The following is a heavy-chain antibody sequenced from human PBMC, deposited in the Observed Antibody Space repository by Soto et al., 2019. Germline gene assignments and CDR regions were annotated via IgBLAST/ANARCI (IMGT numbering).Heavy chain of an antibody. CDR1: GFTFSSYA. CDR2: ISGGGGTT. D-gene: IGHD6-13*01. Sequence: EVQLLESGGGLVQPEGSLRLSCAASGFTFSSYAMSWVRQAPGKGLEWVSGISGGGGTTYYADPVKGRFTISRDNSKNTLYLQVNSLRAEDTAVYYCAKDQAGAGTISRYFQDWGQGTLVTVSS. J-gene: IGHJ1*01. V-gene: IGHV3-23*01. CDR3: AKDQAGAGTISRYFQD.